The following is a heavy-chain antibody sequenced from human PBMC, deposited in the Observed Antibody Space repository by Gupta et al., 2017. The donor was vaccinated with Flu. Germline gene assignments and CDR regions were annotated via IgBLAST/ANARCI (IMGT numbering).Heavy chain of an antibody. Sequence: QAPGKGLEWVSYISGSSSTIYYADSVKGRFTISRDNAKNSLYLQMNSLRAEDTAVYYCASPPLTTRGTPFDYWGQGTLVTVSS. CDR3: ASPPLTTRGTPFDY. J-gene: IGHJ4*02. CDR2: ISGSSSTI. D-gene: IGHD3-22*01. V-gene: IGHV3-48*01.